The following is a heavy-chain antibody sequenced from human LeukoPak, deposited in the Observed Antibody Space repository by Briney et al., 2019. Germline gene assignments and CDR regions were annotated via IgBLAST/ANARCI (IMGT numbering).Heavy chain of an antibody. CDR1: GDSVSSNSAA. Sequence: SQTLSLTCAISGDSVSSNSAAWNWIRQSPSRGLEWLGRTYYRSKWYNDYAVSVKSRITISPDTSKNQFSLKLSSVTAADTAVYYCARGTGYYDCVWGSYRAPLFRYFDYWGQGTLVTVSS. D-gene: IGHD3-16*02. V-gene: IGHV6-1*01. CDR3: ARGTGYYDCVWGSYRAPLFRYFDY. J-gene: IGHJ4*02. CDR2: TYYRSKWYN.